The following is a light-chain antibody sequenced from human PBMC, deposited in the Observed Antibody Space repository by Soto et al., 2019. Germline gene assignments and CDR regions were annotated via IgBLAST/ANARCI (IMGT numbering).Light chain of an antibody. V-gene: IGKV3-20*01. CDR1: QSVSSIY. Sequence: EIVLTQSPATLSLSPGERATLSCRASQSVSSIYLAWYQQKPGQAPRLLIYRASSRATGIPHRFSGSGSGAHFTLIISRLEPEDFGVYYCQQYGGSPPFTFGQGTKLEIK. J-gene: IGKJ2*01. CDR2: RAS. CDR3: QQYGGSPPFT.